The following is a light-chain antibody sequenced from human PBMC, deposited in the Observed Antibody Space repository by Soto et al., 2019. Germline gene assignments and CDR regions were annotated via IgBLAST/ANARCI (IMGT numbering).Light chain of an antibody. CDR3: SSYTSTNKGV. J-gene: IGLJ2*01. CDR1: TSDVGGYNY. V-gene: IGLV2-14*03. CDR2: DVS. Sequence: QSALTQPASVSGSPGQSITISCTGTTSDVGGYNYVSWYQQYPGKAPKLMIYDVSNRPSGVSNRFSGSKSGNTASLTISGLQAEDEADYYCSSYTSTNKGVFGGGNKLTVL.